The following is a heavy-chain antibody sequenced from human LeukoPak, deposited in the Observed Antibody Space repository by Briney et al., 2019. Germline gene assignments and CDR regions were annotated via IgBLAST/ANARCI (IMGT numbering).Heavy chain of an antibody. V-gene: IGHV3-21*01. CDR1: GFTFSSYS. D-gene: IGHD3-22*01. J-gene: IGHJ3*02. CDR3: ARSQGLTYDSRGYYYEDSFDI. CDR2: ISSSSSYI. Sequence: GGSLRLSCAASGFTFSSYSMNWVRQAPGKGLEWVSSISSSSSYIYYADSVKGRFTISRDNAKNSLYLQMNSLRAEDTAVYYCARSQGLTYDSRGYYYEDSFDIWGQGTMVTVSS.